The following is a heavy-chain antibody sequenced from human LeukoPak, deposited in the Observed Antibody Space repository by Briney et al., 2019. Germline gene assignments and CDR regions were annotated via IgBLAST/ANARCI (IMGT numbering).Heavy chain of an antibody. CDR3: ARVGEYSSGWTYFDY. CDR1: GYTFTSYG. D-gene: IGHD6-19*01. V-gene: IGHV1-18*01. Sequence: ASMKVSCKASGYTFTSYGISWVRQAPGQGLEWMGWISAYNGNTNYAQKLQGRVTMTTDTSTSTAYMELRSLRSDDTAVYYCARVGEYSSGWTYFDYWGQGTLVTVSS. J-gene: IGHJ4*02. CDR2: ISAYNGNT.